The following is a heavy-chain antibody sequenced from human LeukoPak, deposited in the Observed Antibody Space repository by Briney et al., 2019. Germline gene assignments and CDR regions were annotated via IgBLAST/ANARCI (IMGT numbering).Heavy chain of an antibody. Sequence: ASVKVSSKASGYTFTSYDINWVRQATGQGLEWMGWMNPNSGNTGYAQKFQGRVTMTRNTSISTAYMELSSLRSEDTAVYYCAKRGYSYGEFDYWGQGTLVTVSS. D-gene: IGHD5-18*01. CDR3: AKRGYSYGEFDY. V-gene: IGHV1-8*01. CDR1: GYTFTSYD. CDR2: MNPNSGNT. J-gene: IGHJ4*02.